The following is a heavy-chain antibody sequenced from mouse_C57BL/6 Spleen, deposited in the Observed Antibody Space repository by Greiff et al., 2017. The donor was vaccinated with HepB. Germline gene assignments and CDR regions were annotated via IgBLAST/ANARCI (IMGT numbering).Heavy chain of an antibody. CDR1: GFTFSDYG. V-gene: IGHV5-17*01. CDR2: ISSGSSTI. D-gene: IGHD2-10*01. Sequence: EVKLMESGGGLVKPGGSLKLSCAASGFTFSDYGMHWVRQAPEKGLEWVAYISSGSSTIYYADTVKGRFTISRDNAKNTLFLQMTSLRSEDTAMYYCARAPYYGNHRGYFDVWGTGTTVTVSS. CDR3: ARAPYYGNHRGYFDV. J-gene: IGHJ1*03.